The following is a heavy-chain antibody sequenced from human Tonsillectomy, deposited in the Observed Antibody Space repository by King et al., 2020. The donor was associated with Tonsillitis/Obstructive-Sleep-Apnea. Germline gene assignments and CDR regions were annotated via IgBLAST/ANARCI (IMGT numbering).Heavy chain of an antibody. V-gene: IGHV4-39*01. J-gene: IGHJ5*02. Sequence: QLQESGPGLVKPSETLSLTCTVSVGSINNSSYYWGWVRQPPGKWREWMGSIYYSGTTSYNPSLKIRFTIYVDTSHKQFSLKLSPVTAADTAVYYCARHLYFYDTSGYSQFDPWGQGTLVTVSS. CDR3: ARHLYFYDTSGYSQFDP. CDR2: IYYSGTT. CDR1: VGSINNSSYY. D-gene: IGHD3-22*01.